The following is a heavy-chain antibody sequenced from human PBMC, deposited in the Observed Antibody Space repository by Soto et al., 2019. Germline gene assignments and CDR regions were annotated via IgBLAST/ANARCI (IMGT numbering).Heavy chain of an antibody. CDR3: ARVQTSYSGYDY. D-gene: IGHD5-12*01. J-gene: IGHJ4*02. Sequence: GGSLRLSCAASGFTFSSYEMNWVRQAPGKGLEWVSYISSSGSTIYYADSVKGRFTISRDNAKNSLYLQMNSLRAEDTAVYYCARVQTSYSGYDYWGQGTLVTGSS. V-gene: IGHV3-48*03. CDR2: ISSSGSTI. CDR1: GFTFSSYE.